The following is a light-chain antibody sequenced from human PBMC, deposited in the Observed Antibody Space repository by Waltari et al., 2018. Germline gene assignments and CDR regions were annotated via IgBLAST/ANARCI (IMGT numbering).Light chain of an antibody. J-gene: IGLJ2*01. Sequence: SYELTQPPPVSVSPGQTASITCSGDKLGDQYACWYQQKPGQSPILVIYQDTKRPSGSPERFSGSNSGNTATLTISGTQAMDEADYYCQAWDSSIVVFGGGTKLTVV. CDR2: QDT. V-gene: IGLV3-1*01. CDR3: QAWDSSIVV. CDR1: KLGDQY.